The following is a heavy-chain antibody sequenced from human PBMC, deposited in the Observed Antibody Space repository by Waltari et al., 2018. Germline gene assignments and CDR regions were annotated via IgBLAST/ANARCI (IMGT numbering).Heavy chain of an antibody. V-gene: IGHV4-61*01. CDR1: GGSVSRGSYS. Sequence: QVQLQESGPGLVKPSETLSLTCTVSGGSVSRGSYSWTWIRQPPGKGLEWIGYIYYSGSTNYNPSLKSRVTISVDTSKNQFSLKLSSVTAADTAVYYCARDPSSGWYRAFDIWGQGTMVTVSS. D-gene: IGHD6-19*01. CDR2: IYYSGST. CDR3: ARDPSSGWYRAFDI. J-gene: IGHJ3*02.